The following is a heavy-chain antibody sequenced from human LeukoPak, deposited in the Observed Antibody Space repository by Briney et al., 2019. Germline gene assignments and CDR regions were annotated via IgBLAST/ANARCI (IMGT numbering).Heavy chain of an antibody. CDR3: AGGRAQLWLDYYYFYMDV. J-gene: IGHJ6*03. CDR1: GSGFTFSDYY. D-gene: IGHD3-16*01. Sequence: GGSLRLSCAASGSGFTFSDYYMSWLRQAPGLGREWDAYISGSGSIIYDADSVKGRFSISRDNAKNSLYLQMNSLRAEDTAVYYCAGGRAQLWLDYYYFYMDVWGRGTTVTVSS. V-gene: IGHV3-11*01. CDR2: ISGSGSII.